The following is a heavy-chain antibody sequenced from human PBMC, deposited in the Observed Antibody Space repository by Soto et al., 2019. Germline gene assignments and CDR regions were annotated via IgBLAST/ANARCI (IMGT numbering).Heavy chain of an antibody. CDR3: ARDGYSSGWYLQYFQH. J-gene: IGHJ1*01. CDR1: GYTFTSYA. V-gene: IGHV1-3*01. CDR2: INAGNGNT. D-gene: IGHD6-19*01. Sequence: QVQLVQSGAEVKKPGASVKVSCKASGYTFTSYAMHWVRQAPGQRLEWMGWINAGNGNTKYSQKFQGRVTITRDTSASTAYMELSSLRSEDTAVYYCARDGYSSGWYLQYFQHWGQGTLVTVSS.